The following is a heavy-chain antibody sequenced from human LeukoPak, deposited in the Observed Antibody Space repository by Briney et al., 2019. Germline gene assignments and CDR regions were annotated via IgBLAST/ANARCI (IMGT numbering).Heavy chain of an antibody. V-gene: IGHV3-48*02. D-gene: IGHD3-3*01. CDR1: GYTFSSYS. J-gene: IGHJ3*02. CDR2: ISSSSSTI. Sequence: PGGSLRLSCAASGYTFSSYSMNWVRQAPAKGLEWDSYISSSSSTIYYADSVKGRFTISRDNAKNSLYLQMNSLRDEDTAVYYCARPGDSRDAFDIWGQGTMVTVSP. CDR3: ARPGDSRDAFDI.